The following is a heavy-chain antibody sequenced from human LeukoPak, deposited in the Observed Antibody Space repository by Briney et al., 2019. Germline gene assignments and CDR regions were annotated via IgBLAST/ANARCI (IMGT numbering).Heavy chain of an antibody. CDR1: GFTFSSYS. D-gene: IGHD2-21*01. Sequence: PGGSLRLSCAASGFTFSSYSMNWVRQAPGKGLEWVSYISSSSSTIYYADSVKGRFTISRDNAKNTLYLQMNSLRAEDTAVYYCARVEFNVDTAGLAYCGGDCYPYYFDYWGQGTLVTVSS. CDR3: ARVEFNVDTAGLAYCGGDCYPYYFDY. V-gene: IGHV3-48*04. CDR2: ISSSSSTI. J-gene: IGHJ4*02.